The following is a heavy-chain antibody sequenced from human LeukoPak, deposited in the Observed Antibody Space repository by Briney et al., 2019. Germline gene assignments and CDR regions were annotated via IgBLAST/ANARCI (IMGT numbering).Heavy chain of an antibody. CDR2: IGGNGGST. CDR3: AKEQGWFGECSTY. J-gene: IGHJ4*02. V-gene: IGHV3-23*01. Sequence: GGSLRLSCAASGFTFSSYAMSWVRQAPGKGLEWVSAIGGNGGSTYYAESVKGRFTISRDNSKNTLYLQMDSLRADDTALCYCAKEQGWFGECSTYWGQGTLVTVSS. CDR1: GFTFSSYA. D-gene: IGHD3-10*01.